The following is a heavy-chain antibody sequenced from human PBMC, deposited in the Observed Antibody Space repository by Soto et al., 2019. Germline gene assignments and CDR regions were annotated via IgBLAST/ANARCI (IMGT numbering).Heavy chain of an antibody. D-gene: IGHD2-21*02. CDR1: GYTFTSYA. CDR2: INAVNGNT. Sequence: QVQLVQSGAEEQKPGASVKVSCKASGYTFTSYAMHCVRQAPGQRLEWMGWINAVNGNTKYSQTFQGRVSITRDTSACTAYMELSSLRSEDTAVYYWARRIVVVTAIDYWGQGTLVTVSS. V-gene: IGHV1-3*05. CDR3: ARRIVVVTAIDY. J-gene: IGHJ4*02.